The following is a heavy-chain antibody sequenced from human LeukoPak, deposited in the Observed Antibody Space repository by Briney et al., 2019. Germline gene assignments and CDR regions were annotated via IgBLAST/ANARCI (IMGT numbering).Heavy chain of an antibody. V-gene: IGHV4-61*02. CDR2: IYTSGST. D-gene: IGHD3-22*01. Sequence: PSETLSLTCTVSGVSISSGSYYWSWIRQPAGKGLEWIGRIYTSGSTNYNPSLKSRVTISVDTSKNQFSLKLSSVTAADTAVYYCARGGYYDSTPFDIWGQGTMVTVSS. CDR3: ARGGYYDSTPFDI. CDR1: GVSISSGSYY. J-gene: IGHJ3*02.